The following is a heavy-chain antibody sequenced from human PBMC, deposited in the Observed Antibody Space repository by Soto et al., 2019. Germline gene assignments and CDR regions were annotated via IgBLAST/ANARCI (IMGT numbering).Heavy chain of an antibody. CDR3: VRDWTHYDSSGPGGY. V-gene: IGHV1-3*01. D-gene: IGHD3-22*01. CDR2: INAGNGDT. J-gene: IGHJ4*02. CDR1: GYTLTSDP. Sequence: APVKVYCKASGYTLTSDPMGWRLQAPVQGLEWMGWINAGNGDTKYSQKFQGRVTITRDTSAITAYMELSNLRSEDTAVYYCVRDWTHYDSSGPGGYCGQGTLVTVSS.